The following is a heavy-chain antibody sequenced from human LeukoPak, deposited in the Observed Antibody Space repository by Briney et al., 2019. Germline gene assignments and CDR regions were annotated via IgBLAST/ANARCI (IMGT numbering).Heavy chain of an antibody. Sequence: SETLSLTCTVSGGSISSSSYFWGWIRQPPGKGLEWIGSIYYGGNTYYNPYLKSRVTISVDTSKNQFSLKLSSVTAADTAVYYCAREGNYVWGSYRPNWFDPWGQGTLVTVSS. CDR1: GGSISSSSYF. J-gene: IGHJ5*02. V-gene: IGHV4-39*07. CDR3: AREGNYVWGSYRPNWFDP. D-gene: IGHD3-16*02. CDR2: IYYGGNT.